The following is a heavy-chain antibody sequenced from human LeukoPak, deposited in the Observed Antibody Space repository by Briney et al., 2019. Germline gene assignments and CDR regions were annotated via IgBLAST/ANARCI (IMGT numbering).Heavy chain of an antibody. V-gene: IGHV1-18*01. CDR3: ARDTGGGTTDCTSNSCYIDY. Sequence: ASVKVSCKASGYTFTTYGVTWVRQAPGQGLEWMGWISAYNANTNYAQKLQGRVTMTTDTSTNTAYMELGSLRSDDTAIYYCARDTGGGTTDCTSNSCYIDYWGQGTLVTVSS. CDR1: GYTFTTYG. CDR2: ISAYNANT. J-gene: IGHJ4*02. D-gene: IGHD2-2*02.